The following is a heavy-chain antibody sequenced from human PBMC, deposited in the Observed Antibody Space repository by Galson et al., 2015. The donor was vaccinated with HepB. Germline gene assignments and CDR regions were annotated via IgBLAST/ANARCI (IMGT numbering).Heavy chain of an antibody. Sequence: SLRLSCAASGFTFSSYGMHWVRQAPGKGLEWVAVIWYDGSNKYYADSVKGRFTISRDNSKNTLYLQMNSLRAEDTAVYYCARDVATQYSSGWYYYYGMDVWGQGTTVTVSS. J-gene: IGHJ6*02. CDR1: GFTFSSYG. CDR3: ARDVATQYSSGWYYYYGMDV. V-gene: IGHV3-33*01. D-gene: IGHD6-19*01. CDR2: IWYDGSNK.